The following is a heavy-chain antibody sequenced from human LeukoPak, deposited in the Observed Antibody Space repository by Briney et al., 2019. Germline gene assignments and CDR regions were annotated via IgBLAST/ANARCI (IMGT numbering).Heavy chain of an antibody. J-gene: IGHJ4*02. CDR1: GYTFTNYY. CDR3: ARDYRVAGVQFDY. Sequence: ASVKVSCKASGYTFTNYYMHWVRQAPGQGLEWVGIINPSGGSTSSAQKFQGRVTITTDESTSTAYMELSSLISEDTAVYYCARDYRVAGVQFDYWGQGTLVTVSS. V-gene: IGHV1-46*01. CDR2: INPSGGST. D-gene: IGHD6-19*01.